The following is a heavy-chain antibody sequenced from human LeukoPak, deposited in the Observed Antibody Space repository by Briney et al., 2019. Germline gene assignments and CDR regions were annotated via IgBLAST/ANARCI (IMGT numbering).Heavy chain of an antibody. V-gene: IGHV3-48*03. Sequence: GGSLRLSCAASGFTFSSYEMNWVRQAPGKGLEWVSYISSSGSTIYYADSVKGRFTISRDNAKNSLYLEMNSLRAEDPAVYYCARDSERYWHDAFDIWGQGTMVTVSS. CDR3: ARDSERYWHDAFDI. CDR1: GFTFSSYE. CDR2: ISSSGSTI. D-gene: IGHD1-26*01. J-gene: IGHJ3*02.